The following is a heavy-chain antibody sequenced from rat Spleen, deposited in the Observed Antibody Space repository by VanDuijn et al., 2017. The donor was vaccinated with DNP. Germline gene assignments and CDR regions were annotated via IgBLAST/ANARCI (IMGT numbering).Heavy chain of an antibody. V-gene: IGHV5S23*01. Sequence: EVQLVESGGGLVQPGRSLKLSCVASGFTFSNYYMAWVRQAPTKGLEWVASITNSGGGTYYRNSVKGRFTISRDNEKTTLYLPMYRLRSEDTATYFCTSNPHIRTAAPFDYWGQGVMVTVSS. CDR2: ITNSGGGT. CDR3: TSNPHIRTAAPFDY. CDR1: GFTFSNYY. D-gene: IGHD3-8*01. J-gene: IGHJ2*01.